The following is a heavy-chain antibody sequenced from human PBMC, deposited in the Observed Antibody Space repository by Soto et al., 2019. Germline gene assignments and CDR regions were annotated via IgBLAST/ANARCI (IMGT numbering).Heavy chain of an antibody. CDR2: IYSGGST. CDR3: ARELGGYREYYFDY. Sequence: GGSLRLSCAASGFTVSSNYMSWVRQAPGKGLEWVSVIYSGGSTYYADSVKGRFTISRDNSKNTLYLQMNSLRAEDTAVYYCARELGGYREYYFDYWGQGTLVTVSS. D-gene: IGHD5-12*01. CDR1: GFTVSSNY. V-gene: IGHV3-66*01. J-gene: IGHJ4*02.